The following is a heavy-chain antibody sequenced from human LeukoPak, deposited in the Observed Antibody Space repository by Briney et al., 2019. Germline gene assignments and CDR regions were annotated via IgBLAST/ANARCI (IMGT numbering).Heavy chain of an antibody. J-gene: IGHJ4*02. D-gene: IGHD1-26*01. V-gene: IGHV4-30-4*08. CDR2: IYYSGST. Sequence: PSQTLSLTCTVSGGSISSGDYYWSWIRQPPGKGLEWIGYIYYSGSTYYNPSLKSRVTISVDTSKNQFSLKLSSVTAADTAVYYCARGQVGAGEFDYWGQGTLVTVSS. CDR3: ARGQVGAGEFDY. CDR1: GGSISSGDYY.